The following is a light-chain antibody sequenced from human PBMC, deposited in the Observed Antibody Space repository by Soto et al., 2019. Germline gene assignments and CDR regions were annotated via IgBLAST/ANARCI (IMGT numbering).Light chain of an antibody. Sequence: DIQVTPSPSTLSGSVAEXVTITCRARQTISSWMALYQQKRGTAPXLLIYKASTLKTGAPSRFSGSGSATEFTPTISSLQPDDFATYYCQHYNSYSEAFGQGTKVDIK. CDR2: KAS. J-gene: IGKJ1*01. CDR1: QTISSW. V-gene: IGKV1-5*03. CDR3: QHYNSYSEA.